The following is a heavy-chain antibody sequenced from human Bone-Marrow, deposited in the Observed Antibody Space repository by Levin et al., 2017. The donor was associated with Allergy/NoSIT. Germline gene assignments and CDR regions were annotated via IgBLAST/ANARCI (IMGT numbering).Heavy chain of an antibody. CDR3: ARGRRSHYYDSKMAFDI. CDR1: GGSFSGYY. CDR2: INHSGST. V-gene: IGHV4-34*01. Sequence: SSETLSLTCAVYGGSFSGYYWSWIRQPPGKGLEWIGEINHSGSTNYNPSLKSRVTISVDTSKNQFSLKLSSVTAADTAVYYCARGRRSHYYDSKMAFDIWGQGTMVTVSS. D-gene: IGHD3-22*01. J-gene: IGHJ3*02.